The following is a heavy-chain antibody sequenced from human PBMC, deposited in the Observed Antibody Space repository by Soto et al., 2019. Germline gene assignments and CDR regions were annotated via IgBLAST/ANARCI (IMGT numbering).Heavy chain of an antibody. Sequence: SETLSLTCTVSGGSISSGGYYWSWIRQHPGKGLEWIGYVYYSGSTYYNPSLKSRVTISVDTSKNQFSLKLSSVTAADTAVYYCARSPIRGYSYGYFDYWGQGTLVTVSS. V-gene: IGHV4-31*03. D-gene: IGHD5-18*01. J-gene: IGHJ4*02. CDR3: ARSPIRGYSYGYFDY. CDR1: GGSISSGGYY. CDR2: VYYSGST.